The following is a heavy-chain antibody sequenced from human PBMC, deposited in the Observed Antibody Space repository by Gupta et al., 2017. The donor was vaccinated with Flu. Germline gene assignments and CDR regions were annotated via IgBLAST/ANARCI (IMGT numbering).Heavy chain of an antibody. Sequence: QVQLVESGGGMVKPGGSLRLSCAASGFTFSDHYMSWIRQAPGKGLEWISYISYSDSTINYADSVKGRFTISRDNAKNSLYLQMNSLRAEDTAVYYCARDSEYPYGAGAFDIWGQGTMVTVSS. CDR1: GFTFSDHY. V-gene: IGHV3-11*01. CDR3: ARDSEYPYGAGAFDI. CDR2: ISYSDSTI. J-gene: IGHJ3*02. D-gene: IGHD4/OR15-4a*01.